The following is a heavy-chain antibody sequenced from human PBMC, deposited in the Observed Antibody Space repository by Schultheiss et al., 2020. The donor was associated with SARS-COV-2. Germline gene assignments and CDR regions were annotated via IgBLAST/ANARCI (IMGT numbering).Heavy chain of an antibody. V-gene: IGHV3-9*01. CDR2: ISWNSGSI. CDR1: GFTFDDYA. D-gene: IGHD3-3*01. CDR3: ARGGQIFGVVIIPFVDY. J-gene: IGHJ4*02. Sequence: GGSLRLSCAASGFTFDDYAMHWVRQAPGKGLEWVSGISWNSGSIGYADSVKGRFTVSRDNAKNSLYLQMNSLRAEDKAVYYCARGGQIFGVVIIPFVDYWGQGTLVTVSS.